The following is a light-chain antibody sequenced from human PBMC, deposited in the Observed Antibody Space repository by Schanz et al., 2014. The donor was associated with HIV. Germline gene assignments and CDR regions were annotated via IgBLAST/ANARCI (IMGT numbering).Light chain of an antibody. CDR1: QSVSNN. J-gene: IGKJ1*01. CDR3: QQFDNWPPWT. Sequence: VMTQSPATLSVSPGERATLSCRASQSVSNNVAWYQQKPGQAPRLLIYAASTRATGIPARFSGSGSGTEFTLTISSLQSEDFAVYYCQQFDNWPPWTFGQGTKVEFK. V-gene: IGKV3D-15*01. CDR2: AAS.